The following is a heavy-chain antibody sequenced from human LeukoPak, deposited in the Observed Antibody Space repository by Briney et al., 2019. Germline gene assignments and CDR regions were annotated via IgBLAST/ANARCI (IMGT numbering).Heavy chain of an antibody. V-gene: IGHV3-13*01. CDR1: GFTFSSYD. CDR3: ARAMKPNDYGDPPGFDY. Sequence: GGSLRLSCAASGFTFSSYDMHWVRQATGKGLEWVSAICTAGDTYYPGSVKGRFTISRENSKNSLYLQMNSLRAGDTAVYYCARAMKPNDYGDPPGFDYWGQGTLVTVSS. CDR2: ICTAGDT. J-gene: IGHJ4*02. D-gene: IGHD4-17*01.